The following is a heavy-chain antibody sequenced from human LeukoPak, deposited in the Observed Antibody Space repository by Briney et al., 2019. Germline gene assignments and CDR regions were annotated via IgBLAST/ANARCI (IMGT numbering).Heavy chain of an antibody. CDR1: GYSISSGYY. V-gene: IGHV4-38-2*01. J-gene: IGHJ5*02. D-gene: IGHD3-10*01. CDR2: IYHSGST. Sequence: NASETLSLTCAVSGYSISSGYYWGWIRQPPGKGLEWIGSIYHSGSTYYNPSLKSRVTISVGTSKNQFSLKLSSVTAADTAVYYCARSNYYALSWFDPWGRGTLVTVSS. CDR3: ARSNYYALSWFDP.